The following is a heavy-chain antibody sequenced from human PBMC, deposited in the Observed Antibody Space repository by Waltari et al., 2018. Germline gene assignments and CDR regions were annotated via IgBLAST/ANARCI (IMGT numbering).Heavy chain of an antibody. CDR3: AEGYCSGGSCPIFHYYCMDV. J-gene: IGHJ6*02. CDR2: IIPIFGTA. CDR1: GGTFSSYA. Sequence: QVQLVQSGAEVKKPGSSVKVSCKDSGGTFSSYAISWVRQAPGQGLEWMGGIIPIFGTANYAQKFQGRVTITTAASTSTAYMELSSLRSEATSLYYCAEGYCSGGSCPIFHYYCMDVWGQGTTVTVSS. D-gene: IGHD2-15*01. V-gene: IGHV1-69*05.